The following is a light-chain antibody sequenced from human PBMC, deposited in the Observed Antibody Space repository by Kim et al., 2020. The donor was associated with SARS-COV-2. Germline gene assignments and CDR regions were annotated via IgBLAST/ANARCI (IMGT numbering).Light chain of an antibody. J-gene: IGKJ1*01. CDR3: KHYADWLWT. CDR1: QGGSDP. CDR2: ETS. Sequence: VSPGERISLSGRASQGGSDPLAWYHRKPGQATRLLIYETSSRATGVPARFSGGRSGPDFILTIGSLRSEDSAAYCCKHYADWLWTSSQG. V-gene: IGKV3-15*01.